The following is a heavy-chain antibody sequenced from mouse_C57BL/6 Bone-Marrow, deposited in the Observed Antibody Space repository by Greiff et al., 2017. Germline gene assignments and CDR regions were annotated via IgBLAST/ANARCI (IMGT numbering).Heavy chain of an antibody. CDR3: AKGYDYDGKGYWYFDV. CDR2: IDPSDSYT. J-gene: IGHJ1*03. D-gene: IGHD2-4*01. V-gene: IGHV1-50*01. Sequence: QVQLQQPGAELVKPGASVKLSCKASGYTFTSYWMQWVKQRPGQGLEWIGEIDPSDSYTNYNQKFKGKATLTVDTSSSTAYMQLSSLTSEDSAVYYCAKGYDYDGKGYWYFDVWGTGTTVTVSS. CDR1: GYTFTSYW.